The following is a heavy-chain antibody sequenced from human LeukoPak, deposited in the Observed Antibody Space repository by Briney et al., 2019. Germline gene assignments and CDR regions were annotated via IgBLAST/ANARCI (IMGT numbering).Heavy chain of an antibody. Sequence: ASVNVSFKVSGYTLTELSMHWVRQAPGKGLEWMGGFDPEDGETIYAQKFQGRVTMTEDTSTDTAYMELSSLRSEDTAVYYCATFTGGSYSASRAFDIWGQGTMVTVSS. V-gene: IGHV1-24*01. J-gene: IGHJ3*02. D-gene: IGHD1-26*01. CDR1: GYTLTELS. CDR2: FDPEDGET. CDR3: ATFTGGSYSASRAFDI.